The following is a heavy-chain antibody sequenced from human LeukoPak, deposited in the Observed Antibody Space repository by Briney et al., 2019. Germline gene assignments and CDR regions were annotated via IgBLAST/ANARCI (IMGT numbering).Heavy chain of an antibody. J-gene: IGHJ4*02. CDR1: GYTFTGYY. Sequence: GASVKVSCKASGYTFTGYYMHWVRQAPGQGLEWMGWSNPNNGGTIHAQKFQGRVTMTRDTSIGTAYMELSGLRSDDTAVYYCARGGIEYSSSSFDYWGQGTLVTVSS. CDR2: SNPNNGGT. V-gene: IGHV1-2*02. D-gene: IGHD6-6*01. CDR3: ARGGIEYSSSSFDY.